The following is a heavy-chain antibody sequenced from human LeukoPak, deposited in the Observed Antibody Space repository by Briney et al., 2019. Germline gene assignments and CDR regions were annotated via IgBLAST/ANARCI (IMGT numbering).Heavy chain of an antibody. J-gene: IGHJ4*02. D-gene: IGHD5-24*01. CDR3: ARSGGRDGYNIDY. V-gene: IGHV4-59*01. Sequence: SETLSLTCTVSGASISSYYWSWIRQPPGKGLEWIGYISYSGSTNYNPSLKGRVTISVDTSKNQFSLKLSSVTAADTAVYYCARSGGRDGYNIDYWGQGTLVTVSS. CDR2: ISYSGST. CDR1: GASISSYY.